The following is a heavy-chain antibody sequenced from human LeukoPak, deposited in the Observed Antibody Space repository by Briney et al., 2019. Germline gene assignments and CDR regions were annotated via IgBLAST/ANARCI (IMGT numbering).Heavy chain of an antibody. Sequence: QVQLQESGPGLVKPSETLSLTCAVTGNSISSTYYWGWIRQPPGKGLQWIGSIYHTGSTYYTPSLKSRVTISVDTSKNRFSLKLSSVTAADTAVYYCAGQHDGNGYYFYWGQGTLVTVSS. V-gene: IGHV4-38-2*01. CDR2: IYHTGST. CDR3: AGQHDGNGYYFY. CDR1: GNSISSTYY. D-gene: IGHD3-22*01. J-gene: IGHJ4*02.